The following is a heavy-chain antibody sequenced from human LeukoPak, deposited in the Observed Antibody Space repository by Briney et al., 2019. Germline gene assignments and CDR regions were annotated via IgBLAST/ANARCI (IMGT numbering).Heavy chain of an antibody. V-gene: IGHV1-24*01. CDR1: AYTLTVLS. CDR2: FDPEDGET. J-gene: IGHJ6*03. Sequence: ASVTASCKVSAYTLTVLSMHWVRQLHGEGLEWKGCFDPEDGETIYAQKFQGRVTMTEDTSTDTAYMELSSLRSEDTAVYYCATKGFLGYRYYYYYMDVWGKGTTVTVSS. D-gene: IGHD3-3*01. CDR3: ATKGFLGYRYYYYYMDV.